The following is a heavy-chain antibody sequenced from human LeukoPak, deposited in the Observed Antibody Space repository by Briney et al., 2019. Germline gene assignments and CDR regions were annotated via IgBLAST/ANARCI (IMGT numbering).Heavy chain of an antibody. CDR1: GFTFSTYW. Sequence: GGSLRLSCAPSGFTFSTYWMSWVRQAPGKGLEWVATIKQDGSEKYYVGSVKGRFTISRDNPKKSLYLQMNSLRVEDTAVYYCARVGGGASGSYYPFDYWGQGTLVTVSS. V-gene: IGHV3-7*01. CDR3: ARVGGGASGSYYPFDY. CDR2: IKQDGSEK. D-gene: IGHD1-26*01. J-gene: IGHJ4*02.